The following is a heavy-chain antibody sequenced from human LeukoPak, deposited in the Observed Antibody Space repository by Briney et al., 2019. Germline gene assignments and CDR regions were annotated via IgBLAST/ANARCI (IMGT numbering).Heavy chain of an antibody. J-gene: IGHJ6*02. CDR1: GFTFSSYA. Sequence: PGGSLRLSCAASGFTFSSYAITWVRQAPGKGLEWVSAISGSGGSTYYADSVKGRFTISRDNSKNTLYLQMNSLRAEDTAVYYCAKDMTGGTYYYYGMDVWGQGTTVTVSS. CDR2: ISGSGGST. D-gene: IGHD6-13*01. V-gene: IGHV3-23*01. CDR3: AKDMTGGTYYYYGMDV.